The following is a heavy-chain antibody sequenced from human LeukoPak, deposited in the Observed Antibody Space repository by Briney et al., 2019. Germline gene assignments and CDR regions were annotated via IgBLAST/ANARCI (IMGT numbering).Heavy chain of an antibody. Sequence: GGSLRLSCAASGFTFSSYGMHWVRQAPGKGLEWVAVIWYDGSNKYYADSVKGRFTISRDNSKNTLYLQMNSLRAEDTAVYYCAKFALYYYDSSGYRYFDYWGQGTLVTVSS. D-gene: IGHD3-22*01. V-gene: IGHV3-33*06. CDR1: GFTFSSYG. CDR3: AKFALYYYDSSGYRYFDY. CDR2: IWYDGSNK. J-gene: IGHJ4*02.